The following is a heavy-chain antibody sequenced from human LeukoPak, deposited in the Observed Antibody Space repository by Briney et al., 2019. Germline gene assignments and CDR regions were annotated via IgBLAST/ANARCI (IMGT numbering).Heavy chain of an antibody. Sequence: PGGSLRLSCATSGFTFSSYAMSWVRLAPGKGLEWVSTISGSGGSTYYADSVKGRFTISRDNSKNMLYLQMNSLRAEDTAVYYCAKVPGAPYYFDYWGQGTLVTVSS. J-gene: IGHJ4*02. CDR3: AKVPGAPYYFDY. V-gene: IGHV3-23*01. CDR1: GFTFSSYA. D-gene: IGHD1-26*01. CDR2: ISGSGGST.